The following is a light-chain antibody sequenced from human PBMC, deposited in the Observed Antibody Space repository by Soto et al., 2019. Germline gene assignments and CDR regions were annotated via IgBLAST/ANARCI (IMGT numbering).Light chain of an antibody. CDR3: QQCYSSPRT. J-gene: IGKJ1*01. CDR1: QSISTY. V-gene: IGKV1-39*01. Sequence: DIQMTQSPSTLSAGVGDRVTITCRASQSISTYINWYQQKAGKAPTLLIYAASSLQSGVPSRLSGGGSGTDFTLTINTLQPEDFATYFCQQCYSSPRTFGQGTQVEIK. CDR2: AAS.